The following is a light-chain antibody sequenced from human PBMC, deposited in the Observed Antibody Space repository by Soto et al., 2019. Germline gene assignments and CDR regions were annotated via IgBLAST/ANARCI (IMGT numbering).Light chain of an antibody. Sequence: EIVLTKSPGTLSLSPGERATLSGRASQRASTYLAWYQQKPGQAPRLDMYGASNRATDIPDRFTDSGTGTAFTLTISSREPEDFAVYYCQQYETSPWTFGQGTRVEIK. CDR2: GAS. J-gene: IGKJ1*01. CDR3: QQYETSPWT. V-gene: IGKV3-20*01. CDR1: QRASTY.